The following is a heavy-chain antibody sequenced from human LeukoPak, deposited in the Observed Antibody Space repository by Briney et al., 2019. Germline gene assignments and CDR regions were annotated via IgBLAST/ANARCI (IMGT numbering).Heavy chain of an antibody. Sequence: GESLKISCKGSGYSFTSYWIGWVRQMPGKGLEWMGIIYPGDSDTRYSPSFQGQVTISADKSISTAYLQWSSLKASDTAMYYCASRDKAVAGTGHYYGMDVWGQGTTVTVSS. V-gene: IGHV5-51*01. CDR1: GYSFTSYW. D-gene: IGHD6-19*01. J-gene: IGHJ6*02. CDR3: ASRDKAVAGTGHYYGMDV. CDR2: IYPGDSDT.